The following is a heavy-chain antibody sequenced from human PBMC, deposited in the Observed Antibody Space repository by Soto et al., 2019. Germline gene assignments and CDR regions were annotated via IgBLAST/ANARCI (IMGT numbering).Heavy chain of an antibody. CDR1: GVTFSSYS. CDR3: ARERSPSYYYYYGMDV. D-gene: IGHD3-3*01. CDR2: ISSSSSTI. V-gene: IGHV3-48*01. J-gene: IGHJ6*02. Sequence: GGSLRLSCAAAGVTFSSYSRNWVRQAPGKGLEWVSYISSSSSTIYYADSVKGRFTISRDNAKNSLYLQMNSLRAEDTAVYYCARERSPSYYYYYGMDVWGQGTTVTVSS.